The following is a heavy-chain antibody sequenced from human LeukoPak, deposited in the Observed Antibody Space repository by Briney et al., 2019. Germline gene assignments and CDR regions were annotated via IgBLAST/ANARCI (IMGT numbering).Heavy chain of an antibody. V-gene: IGHV3-21*01. D-gene: IGHD3-10*01. CDR3: ARDVGRGMDV. CDR1: GITFSSYG. CDR2: ISSSSSYI. Sequence: GGSLRLSCAASGITFSSYGMNWVRQAPGKGLEWVSSISSSSSYIYYADSVKGRFTISRDNAKNSLYLQMNSLRAEDTAVYYCARDVGRGMDVWGQGTTVTVSS. J-gene: IGHJ6*02.